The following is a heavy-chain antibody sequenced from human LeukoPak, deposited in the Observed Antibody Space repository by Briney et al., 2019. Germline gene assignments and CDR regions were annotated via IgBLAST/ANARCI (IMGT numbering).Heavy chain of an antibody. D-gene: IGHD3-9*01. CDR2: FDPEDGET. CDR1: GYTFTSYY. CDR3: ATVLCQSILTGYAG. Sequence: GASVKVSCKPSGYTFTSYYMHWVRQAPGKGLEWMGGFDPEDGETIYAQKFQGRVTMTEDTSTDTAYMELSSLRSEDTAVYYCATVLCQSILTGYAGWGQGTLVTVSS. J-gene: IGHJ4*02. V-gene: IGHV1-24*01.